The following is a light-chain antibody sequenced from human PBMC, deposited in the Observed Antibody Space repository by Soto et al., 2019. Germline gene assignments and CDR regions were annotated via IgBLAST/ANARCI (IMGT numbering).Light chain of an antibody. V-gene: IGKV1-5*03. CDR3: QQYNSYPLT. CDR2: GAS. J-gene: IGKJ4*02. CDR1: ESISTW. Sequence: GVRVSITFRASESISTWLAWYQQKPGKAPKLLIYGASSLESGVPPRFSGSGSGTEFTLTISSLQPDDFATYYCQQYNSYPLTFGRGTKVDIK.